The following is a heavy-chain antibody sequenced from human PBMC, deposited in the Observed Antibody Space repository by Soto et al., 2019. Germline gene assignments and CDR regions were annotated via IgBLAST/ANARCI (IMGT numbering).Heavy chain of an antibody. D-gene: IGHD2-2*01. CDR3: ARVVVVPAAFHSMDV. CDR2: IIPIFGTA. Sequence: GASVKVSCKASGGTFSSYAISWVRQAPGQGLEWMGGIIPIFGTANYAQKFQGRVTITADESTSTAYMELSSLRSEDTAVYYCARVVVVPAAFHSMDVWGQGTTVTVSS. J-gene: IGHJ6*02. V-gene: IGHV1-69*13. CDR1: GGTFSSYA.